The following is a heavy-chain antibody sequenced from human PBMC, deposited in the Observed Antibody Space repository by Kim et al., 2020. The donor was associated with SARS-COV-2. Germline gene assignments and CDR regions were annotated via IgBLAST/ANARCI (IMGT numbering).Heavy chain of an antibody. CDR3: ARSEYSSGWSYFDY. Sequence: PSLKSRVTISVDTSKNQFSLKLSSVTAADTAVYHCARSEYSSGWSYFDYWGQGTLVTVSS. V-gene: IGHV4-59*01. D-gene: IGHD6-19*01. J-gene: IGHJ4*02.